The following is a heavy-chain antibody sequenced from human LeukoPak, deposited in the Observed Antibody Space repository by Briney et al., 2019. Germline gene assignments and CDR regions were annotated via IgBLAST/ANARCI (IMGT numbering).Heavy chain of an antibody. CDR3: AREIYSNYGRSWFDP. J-gene: IGHJ5*02. D-gene: IGHD4-11*01. V-gene: IGHV3-7*01. CDR2: IKQDGSEK. CDR1: GFTFSSYW. Sequence: GGSLRLSCAASGFTFSSYWMSWVRQTPGKGLEWVASIKQDGSEKHYEDSVKDRFTISRDNAKNSLYLQMNSLRAEDTAVYYCAREIYSNYGRSWFDPWGQGTLVTVSS.